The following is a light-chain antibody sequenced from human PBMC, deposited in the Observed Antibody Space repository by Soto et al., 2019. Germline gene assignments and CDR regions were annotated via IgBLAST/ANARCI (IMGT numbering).Light chain of an antibody. J-gene: IGKJ1*01. Sequence: EIVMTQSPATLSVSPGERATLSCRASQSVSSNLAWYQQKPGQAPRLLIYGASTRATGIPARFSGSGSGTEFTLTISSPQSEDFAVYYCQQYNNWPPGKFGQGTKVEIK. CDR2: GAS. CDR1: QSVSSN. CDR3: QQYNNWPPGK. V-gene: IGKV3-15*01.